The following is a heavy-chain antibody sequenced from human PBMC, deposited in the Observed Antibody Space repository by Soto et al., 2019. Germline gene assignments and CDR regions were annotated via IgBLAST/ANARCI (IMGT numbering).Heavy chain of an antibody. J-gene: IGHJ4*02. CDR2: ISYDGSNK. D-gene: IGHD6-13*01. Sequence: GGSLRLSCAASGFTFSSYGMHWVRQAPGKGLEWVAVISYDGSNKYYAESVKGRFTISRDNSKNTLYLQMNSLRAEDMAVYYCASQDLYSSSLGGFDYWGQGTLVTVSS. CDR3: ASQDLYSSSLGGFDY. V-gene: IGHV3-30*03. CDR1: GFTFSSYG.